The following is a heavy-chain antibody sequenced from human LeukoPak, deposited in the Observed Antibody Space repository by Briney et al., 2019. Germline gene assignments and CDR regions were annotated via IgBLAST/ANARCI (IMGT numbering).Heavy chain of an antibody. Sequence: SETLXLTCTVSGYSISSGYYWGWIRQPPXXGLXWIGSIYHSGRTYYNPSLKSRVTISVDTSENQFSLKLSSVTAADTAVYYCARVDYGDYLWYFDYWGQGTLVTVSS. CDR3: ARVDYGDYLWYFDY. CDR2: IYHSGRT. CDR1: GYSISSGYY. J-gene: IGHJ4*02. D-gene: IGHD4-17*01. V-gene: IGHV4-38-2*02.